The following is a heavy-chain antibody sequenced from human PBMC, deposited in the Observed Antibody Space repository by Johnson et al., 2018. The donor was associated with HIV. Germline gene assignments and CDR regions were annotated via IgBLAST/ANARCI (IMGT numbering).Heavy chain of an antibody. D-gene: IGHD6-19*01. CDR2: IGTTGDT. Sequence: EVQLVESGGGLVQPGGSLRLSCAASGFTFSSYDMHWVRQPTGKGLEWVSAIGTTGDTYYPGSVKGRFTISREIAKNSLYLQMNSLRAGDTAVYYCARGQGAVAGWGAFDLWGPGTMVTVSS. CDR1: GFTFSSYD. CDR3: ARGQGAVAGWGAFDL. J-gene: IGHJ3*01. V-gene: IGHV3-13*01.